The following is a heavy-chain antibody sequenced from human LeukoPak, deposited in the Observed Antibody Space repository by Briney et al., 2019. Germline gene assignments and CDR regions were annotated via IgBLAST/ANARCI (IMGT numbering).Heavy chain of an antibody. J-gene: IGHJ4*02. CDR3: ARLSGSYLGNYFDY. Sequence: GESLKIYCQGSGYSFTNYWIGWVRQMPGKGLEWMGVIYPGDSDTIYSPSFQGQVTISADKSISTAYLQWTSLKASDTAMYYCARLSGSYLGNYFDYWGQGTLVTVSS. V-gene: IGHV5-51*01. CDR1: GYSFTNYW. CDR2: IYPGDSDT. D-gene: IGHD1-26*01.